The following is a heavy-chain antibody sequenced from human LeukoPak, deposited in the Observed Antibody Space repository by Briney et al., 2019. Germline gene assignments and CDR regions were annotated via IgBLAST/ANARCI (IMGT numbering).Heavy chain of an antibody. D-gene: IGHD2-15*01. CDR3: ARAPLGCCSGGSCYDLDY. CDR1: GFTFSSYS. CDR2: ISSSSSYI. V-gene: IGHV3-21*01. Sequence: GGSLRLSCAASGFTFSSYSMNWVRQAPGKGLEWVSSISSSSSYIYYADSVKGRFTISRDNAKNSLYLQMNSLRAEDTAVYYCARAPLGCCSGGSCYDLDYWGQGTLVTVSS. J-gene: IGHJ4*02.